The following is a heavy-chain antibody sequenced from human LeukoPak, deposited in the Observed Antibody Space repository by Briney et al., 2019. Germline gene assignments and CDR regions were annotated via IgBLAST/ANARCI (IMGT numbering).Heavy chain of an antibody. CDR1: GFTFSSYA. D-gene: IGHD3-22*01. J-gene: IGHJ5*02. CDR2: ISGSGSTT. V-gene: IGHV3-23*01. CDR3: ARDLGQYYDTSDNWFDP. Sequence: GGSLRLSCAASGFTFSSYAMNWVRQAPGKGLEWVSAISGSGSTTYYADSVKGRFTISRDNAKNTLNLQMNSLRAEDTAVYYCARDLGQYYDTSDNWFDPWGQGTLVTVSS.